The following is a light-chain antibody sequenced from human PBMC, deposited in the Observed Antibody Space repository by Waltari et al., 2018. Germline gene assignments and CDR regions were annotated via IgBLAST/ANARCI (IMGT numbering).Light chain of an antibody. CDR1: QSVRGS. Sequence: EIVLTQSPGTLSLSPGERATLSCRASQSVRGSLAWYHQKGGQAPRLLIYGASSRATGIPDRFSGSGSGTDFSLTISSLEPEDFAVYYCQHYVRLPATFGQGTKVEIK. V-gene: IGKV3-20*01. J-gene: IGKJ1*01. CDR3: QHYVRLPAT. CDR2: GAS.